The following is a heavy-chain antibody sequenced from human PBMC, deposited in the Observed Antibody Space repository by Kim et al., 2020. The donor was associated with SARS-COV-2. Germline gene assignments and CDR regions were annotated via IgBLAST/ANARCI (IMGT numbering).Heavy chain of an antibody. J-gene: IGHJ4*01. V-gene: IGHV5-51*01. D-gene: IGHD1-26*01. CDR3: ARIVLGATTYFDY. Sequence: TYSPSLQGQVTISADKSSSTAYRQWSSLKASDTAIYYCARIVLGATTYFDYWGQGTLVTVSS.